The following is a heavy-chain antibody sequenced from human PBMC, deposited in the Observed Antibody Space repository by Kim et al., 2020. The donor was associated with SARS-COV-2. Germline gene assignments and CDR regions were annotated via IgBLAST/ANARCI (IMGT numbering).Heavy chain of an antibody. V-gene: IGHV4-34*01. CDR1: GGSFSGYY. D-gene: IGHD3-10*01. CDR2: INHSGST. CDR3: ARDNPRGYCGMDV. Sequence: SETLSLTCAVYGGSFSGYYWSWIRQPPGKGLEWIGEINHSGSTNYNPSLKSRVTISVDTSKNQFSLKLSSVTAAATAAYYCARDNPRGYCGMDVWGHGTT. J-gene: IGHJ6*02.